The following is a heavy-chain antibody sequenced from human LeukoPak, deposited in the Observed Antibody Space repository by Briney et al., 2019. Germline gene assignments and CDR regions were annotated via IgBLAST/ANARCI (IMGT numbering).Heavy chain of an antibody. V-gene: IGHV3-7*01. CDR2: IKQDGSEK. CDR1: GFTFSSYW. Sequence: GGSLRLSCAASGFTFSSYWMSWVRQAPGKGLEWVANIKQDGSEKYYVDSVKGRFTISRDNAKNSLYLQMNSLRAEDTAVYYCARDGGYCSGGSCYHLGYWGQGTLVTVSS. CDR3: ARDGGYCSGGSCYHLGY. J-gene: IGHJ4*02. D-gene: IGHD2-15*01.